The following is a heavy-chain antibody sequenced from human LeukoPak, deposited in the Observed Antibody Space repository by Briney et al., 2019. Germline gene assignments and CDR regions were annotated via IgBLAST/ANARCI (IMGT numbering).Heavy chain of an antibody. CDR3: ARIDIAVASAFLDAFGI. D-gene: IGHD2-2*01. CDR1: GFTFSSHW. CDR2: IKEDGSET. J-gene: IGHJ3*02. Sequence: PGGSLRLSCTGSGFTFSSHWMSWVRQAPGRGLEWVANIKEDGSETYYLDSVKGRFTISRDNAKNSLYLQMNSLRAEDTAVYYCARIDIAVASAFLDAFGIWGQGTMVTVSS. V-gene: IGHV3-7*01.